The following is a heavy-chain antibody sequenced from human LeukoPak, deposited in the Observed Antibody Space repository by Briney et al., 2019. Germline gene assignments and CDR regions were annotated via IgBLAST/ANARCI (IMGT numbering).Heavy chain of an antibody. J-gene: IGHJ5*02. V-gene: IGHV4-34*01. D-gene: IGHD2-2*01. Sequence: PSETLSLTCAVYGGSFSGYYWSWIRQPPGKGLEWIREINHSGSTNYNPSLKSRVTISVDTSKNQFSLKLSSVTAADTAVYYCARGGGIVVVPAAIWFDPWGQGTLVTVSS. CDR2: INHSGST. CDR1: GGSFSGYY. CDR3: ARGGGIVVVPAAIWFDP.